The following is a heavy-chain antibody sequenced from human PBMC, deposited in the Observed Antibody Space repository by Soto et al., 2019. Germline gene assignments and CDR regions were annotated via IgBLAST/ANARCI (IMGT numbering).Heavy chain of an antibody. V-gene: IGHV4-30-2*01. Sequence: SETLSLTCAVSGGSITSGGYSWSWIRQTPGKGLEWIGYMYHSGTTYYNPSFRGRVTISPDTSKNQFSLKLTSVTAADTAVYYCARKEGSILTASGFDPWGQGTLVTVSS. CDR2: MYHSGTT. CDR3: ARKEGSILTASGFDP. CDR1: GGSITSGGYS. D-gene: IGHD3-9*01. J-gene: IGHJ5*02.